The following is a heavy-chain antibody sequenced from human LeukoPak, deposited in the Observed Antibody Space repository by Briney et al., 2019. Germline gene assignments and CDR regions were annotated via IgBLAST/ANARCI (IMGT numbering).Heavy chain of an antibody. CDR1: GFTFSSYG. D-gene: IGHD6-13*01. J-gene: IGHJ6*02. V-gene: IGHV3-33*01. Sequence: QPGGSLRLSCAASGFTFSSYGMHWVRQAPGKGLEWVAVIWYDGSNKYYADSVKGRFTISRDNAKNSLYLQMNSLRAEDTAVYYCARAQQLLQNRGYYGMDVWGQGTTVTVSS. CDR3: ARAQQLLQNRGYYGMDV. CDR2: IWYDGSNK.